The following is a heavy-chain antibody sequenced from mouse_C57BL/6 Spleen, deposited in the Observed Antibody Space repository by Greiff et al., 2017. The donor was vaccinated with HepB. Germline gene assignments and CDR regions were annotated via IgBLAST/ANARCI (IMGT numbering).Heavy chain of an antibody. J-gene: IGHJ1*03. V-gene: IGHV1-82*01. CDR2: IYPGDGDT. Sequence: QVQLQQSGPELVKPGASVKISCKASGYAFSSSWMNWVKQRPGKGLEWIGRIYPGDGDTNYNGKFKGKATLTADKSSSTAYMQLSSLTSEDSAVYFCASSNWDEGYFDVWGTGTTVTVSS. D-gene: IGHD4-1*01. CDR1: GYAFSSSW. CDR3: ASSNWDEGYFDV.